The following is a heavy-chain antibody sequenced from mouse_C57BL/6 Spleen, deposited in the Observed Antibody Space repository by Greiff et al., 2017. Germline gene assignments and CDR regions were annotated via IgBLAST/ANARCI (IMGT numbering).Heavy chain of an antibody. V-gene: IGHV5-17*01. Sequence: EVMLVESGGGLVKPGGSLKLSCAASGFTFSDYGMHWVRQAPEKGLEWVAYISSGSSTIYYADTVKGRFTISRDNAKNTLFLQMTSLRSEDTALYYCALLVYAMAYWGQGTSVTVSS. CDR2: ISSGSSTI. D-gene: IGHD2-10*01. CDR1: GFTFSDYG. CDR3: ALLVYAMAY. J-gene: IGHJ4*01.